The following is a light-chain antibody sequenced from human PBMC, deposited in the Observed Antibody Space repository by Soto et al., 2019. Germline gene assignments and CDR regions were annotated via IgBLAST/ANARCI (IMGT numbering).Light chain of an antibody. CDR2: DAS. V-gene: IGKV3D-20*01. CDR1: QTITNNY. CDR3: QQYSSSTLT. Sequence: EVVLTQSPATLSLSPGERATLSCGASQTITNNYLAWYQQAPGLAPRLLIYDASRRATGIPDRLSGSESGTEFTLTLSRLEPEDFAVYYCQQYSSSTLTFGGGTKVEI. J-gene: IGKJ4*01.